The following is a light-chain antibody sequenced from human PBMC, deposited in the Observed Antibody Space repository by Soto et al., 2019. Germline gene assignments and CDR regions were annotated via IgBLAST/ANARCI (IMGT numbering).Light chain of an antibody. CDR2: EVS. V-gene: IGLV2-14*01. J-gene: IGLJ3*02. Sequence: QSALTQPASVSGSPGQSITISCTGTSSDIGGYKYVSWYQQHPGKAPKLMIYEVSNRPSGVSNRFSGSKSGNTASLTISGLQAEDEADYYCSSYTSRISWVFGGGTKLTVL. CDR3: SSYTSRISWV. CDR1: SSDIGGYKY.